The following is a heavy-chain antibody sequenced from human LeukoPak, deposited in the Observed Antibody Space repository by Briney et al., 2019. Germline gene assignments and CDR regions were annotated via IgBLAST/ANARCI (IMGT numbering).Heavy chain of an antibody. J-gene: IGHJ4*02. CDR1: GGSISTTNW. V-gene: IGHV4-4*02. Sequence: SGTLSLICGVSGGSISTTNWWTWVRQPSGKGLEWIGEVHLDGRTNYNPSLESRLTMSVDLSENHISLKLTSVTAADTAVYYCARDLGSSWFEPLDYWGQGILVIVSS. CDR2: VHLDGRT. D-gene: IGHD6-13*01. CDR3: ARDLGSSWFEPLDY.